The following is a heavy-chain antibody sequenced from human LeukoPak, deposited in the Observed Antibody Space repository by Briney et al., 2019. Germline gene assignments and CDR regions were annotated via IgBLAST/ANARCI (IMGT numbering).Heavy chain of an antibody. CDR2: INPNSGGT. CDR1: GYTFTSYY. CDR3: ARAGSGSYYDAFDI. V-gene: IGHV1-2*06. J-gene: IGHJ3*02. Sequence: ASVKVSCKASGYTFTSYYMHWVRQAPGQGLEWMGRINPNSGGTNYAQKFQGRVTMTRDTSISTAYMELSRLRSDDTAVYYCARAGSGSYYDAFDIWGQGTMVTVSS. D-gene: IGHD1-26*01.